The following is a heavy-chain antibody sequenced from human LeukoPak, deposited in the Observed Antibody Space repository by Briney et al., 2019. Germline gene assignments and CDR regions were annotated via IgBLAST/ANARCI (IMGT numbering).Heavy chain of an antibody. Sequence: GGSLRLSCAGSGFTFSQDWMSWVRQVPGKGLEWLGLIKNKIDGGTTDYAVPVKGRFTISRDDSKNTLYLQMNSLKTGDTAVYYCSKYNPYDALDYWGQGTLVTVSS. CDR3: SKYNPYDALDY. CDR1: GFTFSQDW. J-gene: IGHJ4*02. D-gene: IGHD1-1*01. V-gene: IGHV3-15*01. CDR2: IKNKIDGGTT.